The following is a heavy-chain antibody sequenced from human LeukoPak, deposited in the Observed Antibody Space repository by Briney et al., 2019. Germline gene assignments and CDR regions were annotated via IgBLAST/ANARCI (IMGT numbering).Heavy chain of an antibody. Sequence: TGRSLRLSCAASGFTFNSYGMFWVRQAPGKGLERVAFIWPDGSNKLYGDSVKGRFTISRDNSKNTVYLQMNSLRAEDTAVYYCARDYCRTTSCLESWGQGTLVTVSS. D-gene: IGHD2-2*01. V-gene: IGHV3-33*01. CDR1: GFTFNSYG. J-gene: IGHJ4*02. CDR2: IWPDGSNK. CDR3: ARDYCRTTSCLES.